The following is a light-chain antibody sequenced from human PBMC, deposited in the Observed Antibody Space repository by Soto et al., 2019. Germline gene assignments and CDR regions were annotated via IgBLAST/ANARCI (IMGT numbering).Light chain of an antibody. CDR2: LNSDGSH. J-gene: IGLJ2*01. Sequence: QPVLTQSPSASASLGASVKLTCTLSSGHSSYAIAWHQQQPEKGPRYLMKLNSDGSHSKGDGIPDRFSGSSSGAERYLTISSLQSEDEADYYCQTWGTGIAAFGGGTQLTVL. V-gene: IGLV4-69*01. CDR1: SGHSSYA. CDR3: QTWGTGIAA.